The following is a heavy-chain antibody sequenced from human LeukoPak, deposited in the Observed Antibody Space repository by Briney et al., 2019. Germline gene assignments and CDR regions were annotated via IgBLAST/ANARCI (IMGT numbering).Heavy chain of an antibody. CDR1: GFTFSSYS. CDR3: ARLGEKADFDY. J-gene: IGHJ4*02. Sequence: GGSLRLSCAASGFTFSSYSMNWVRQAPGKGLEWVSSISSSSSYIYYADSVKGRFTISRDNAKNSLYLQMNSLRAEDTAVYYCARLGEKADFDYWGQGTLVTVSS. D-gene: IGHD3-16*01. V-gene: IGHV3-21*01. CDR2: ISSSSSYI.